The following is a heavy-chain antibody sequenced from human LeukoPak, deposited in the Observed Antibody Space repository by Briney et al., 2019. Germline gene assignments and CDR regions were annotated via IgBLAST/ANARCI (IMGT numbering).Heavy chain of an antibody. CDR2: ISVYNGNT. CDR1: GYTFTSYG. CDR3: ARDLKGYYDPGGYS. D-gene: IGHD3-22*01. Sequence: ASVKVSCKASGYTFTSYGITWVRQAPGQGLEWMGWISVYNGNTNYAQKLQGRVTMTTDTSTSTAYMELRSLRSDDTAVYYCARDLKGYYDPGGYSWGQGTLVTVSS. J-gene: IGHJ4*02. V-gene: IGHV1-18*01.